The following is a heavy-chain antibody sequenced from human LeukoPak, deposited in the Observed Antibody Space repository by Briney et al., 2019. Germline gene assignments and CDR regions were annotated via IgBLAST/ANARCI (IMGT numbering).Heavy chain of an antibody. CDR2: ISWNSGSI. D-gene: IGHD6-19*01. J-gene: IGHJ4*02. V-gene: IGHV3-9*01. CDR3: AKLAELGSGWYYFDY. CDR1: GFTFDDYA. Sequence: GGSLRLSCAASGFTFDDYAMHWVRQAPGKGLEWVSGISWNSGSIGYADSVKGRFTISRDNAKNSLYLQMSSLRAEDTALYYCAKLAELGSGWYYFDYWGQGTLVTVSS.